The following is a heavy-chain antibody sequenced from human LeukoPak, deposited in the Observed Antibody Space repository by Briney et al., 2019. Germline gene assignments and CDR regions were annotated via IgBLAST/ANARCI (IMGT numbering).Heavy chain of an antibody. CDR1: GFSFSSYG. CDR2: IWYDGTKQ. CDR3: AKDPRNQPGDY. D-gene: IGHD2-2*01. V-gene: IGHV3-33*06. J-gene: IGHJ4*02. Sequence: GRSLRLSCAASGFSFSSYGMHWVRQAPGKGLEWVAVIWYDGTKQYYADSVKGRFTISRDNSKNTLYLQMNSLRAEDTAVYYCAKDPRNQPGDYWGQGTLVTVSS.